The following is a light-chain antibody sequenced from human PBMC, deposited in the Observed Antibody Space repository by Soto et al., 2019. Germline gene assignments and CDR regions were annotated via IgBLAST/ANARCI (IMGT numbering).Light chain of an antibody. Sequence: EIVLTQSPGTLSLSPGERATLSCRASQSVSSSYLAWYQQKPGQAPRLLIYGASSMATGIPDRFSASGSGTDFTLTISKLDPEDFAVYYCQQYGSSPFTFGPGTKVVI. V-gene: IGKV3-20*01. CDR2: GAS. CDR3: QQYGSSPFT. CDR1: QSVSSSY. J-gene: IGKJ3*01.